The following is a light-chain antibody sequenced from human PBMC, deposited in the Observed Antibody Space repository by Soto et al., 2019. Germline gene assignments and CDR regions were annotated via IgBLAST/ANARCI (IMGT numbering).Light chain of an antibody. Sequence: QSALTQPASVSGSPGQSITISCTGTSSDVGGYKYVSWYQHHPGKAPKLIIYEVTYRPSGVSNRFSGSKSGNTASLTISGLQAEDEADYYCSSYTSSSTLVVFGGGTKLTVL. J-gene: IGLJ2*01. CDR2: EVT. CDR3: SSYTSSSTLVV. CDR1: SSDVGGYKY. V-gene: IGLV2-14*01.